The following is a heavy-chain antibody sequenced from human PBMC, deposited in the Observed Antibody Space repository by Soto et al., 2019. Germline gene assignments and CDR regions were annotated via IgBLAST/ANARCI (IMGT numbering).Heavy chain of an antibody. V-gene: IGHV1-69*01. CDR3: ARGSVYTAMVTGRLSYYYYYGMDV. Sequence: QVRLVQSGAEVKKPGSSVKVSCKASGGTFSSYAISWVRQAPGQGLEWMGGIIPIFGTANYAQKFQGRVTITADESTSTAYMELSSLRSEDTAVYYCARGSVYTAMVTGRLSYYYYYGMDVWGQGTTVTVSS. CDR1: GGTFSSYA. J-gene: IGHJ6*02. CDR2: IIPIFGTA. D-gene: IGHD5-18*01.